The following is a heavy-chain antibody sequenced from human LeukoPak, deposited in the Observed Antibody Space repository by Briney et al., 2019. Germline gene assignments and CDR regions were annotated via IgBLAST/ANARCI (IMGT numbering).Heavy chain of an antibody. V-gene: IGHV1-18*01. Sequence: ASVKVSCKASGYTFTSYGISWVRQAPGQGLEWMGWISAYNGNTNYAQKLQGGVTMTTDTSTSTAYMELRSLRSDDTAVYYRARGLWELLLDDAFDIWGQGTMVTVSS. CDR3: ARGLWELLLDDAFDI. CDR2: ISAYNGNT. J-gene: IGHJ3*02. CDR1: GYTFTSYG. D-gene: IGHD1-26*01.